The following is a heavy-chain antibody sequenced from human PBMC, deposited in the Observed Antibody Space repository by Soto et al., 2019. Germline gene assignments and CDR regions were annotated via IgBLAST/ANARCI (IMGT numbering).Heavy chain of an antibody. V-gene: IGHV3-21*01. CDR2: ISSSSSYI. D-gene: IGHD4-17*01. CDR3: AHPRGYGVFDAVDI. CDR1: GFTFSSYS. Sequence: SLRLSCAASGFTFSSYSMNWVRQAPGKGLEWVSSISSSSSYIYYADSVKGRFTISRDNAKNSLYLQMNSLRAEDTAVYYCAHPRGYGVFDAVDIWGQGTMVTVSS. J-gene: IGHJ3*02.